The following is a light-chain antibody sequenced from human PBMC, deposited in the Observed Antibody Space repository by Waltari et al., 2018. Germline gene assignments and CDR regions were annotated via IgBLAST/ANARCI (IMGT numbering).Light chain of an antibody. V-gene: IGKV3-20*01. Sequence: EIELTQSPGTLSLSPGGRATPSCRTSQSVTRALAWYQQKPGQAPRLLIYGASNRATGIPARFSSSGSGTDFSLTISSLEPEDFAVYYCQHYLSLPVTFGQGTKVEVK. CDR2: GAS. J-gene: IGKJ1*01. CDR1: QSVTRA. CDR3: QHYLSLPVT.